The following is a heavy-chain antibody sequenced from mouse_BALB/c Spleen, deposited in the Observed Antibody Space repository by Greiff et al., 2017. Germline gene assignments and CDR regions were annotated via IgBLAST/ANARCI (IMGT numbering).Heavy chain of an antibody. D-gene: IGHD4-1*01. CDR3: ARELGHYYAMDY. CDR2: INSNGGST. Sequence: EVQLVESGGGLVKLGGSLKLSCAASGFTFSSYYMSWVRQTPEKRLELVAAINSNGGSTYYPDTVKGRFTISRDNAKNTLYLQMSSLKSEDTALYYCARELGHYYAMDYWGQGTSVTVSS. CDR1: GFTFSSYY. V-gene: IGHV5-6-2*01. J-gene: IGHJ4*01.